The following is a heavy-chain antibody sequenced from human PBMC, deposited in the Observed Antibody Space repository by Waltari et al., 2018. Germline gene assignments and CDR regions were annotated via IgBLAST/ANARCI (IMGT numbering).Heavy chain of an antibody. V-gene: IGHV3-74*01. J-gene: IGHJ4*02. CDR1: GFTFSSYW. CDR2: IKSDGSST. D-gene: IGHD5-18*01. CDR3: ARDIGGYALDY. Sequence: ELQLEESGGGPVQPGGSLRLSCAASGFTFSSYWMHWVRQVPGKGLLWVSRIKSDGSSTTYADSVKGRVTISRDNAKDTLYLQMNSLRAEDTALYYCARDIGGYALDYWGQGTLVTVSS.